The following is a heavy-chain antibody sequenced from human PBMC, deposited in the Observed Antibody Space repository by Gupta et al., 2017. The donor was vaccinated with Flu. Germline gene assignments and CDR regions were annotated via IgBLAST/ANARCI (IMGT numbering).Heavy chain of an antibody. V-gene: IGHV3-33*01. CDR2: IWYDGSNK. CDR3: ARDQTTGTTLVDY. D-gene: IGHD1-7*01. J-gene: IGHJ4*02. CDR1: GFTFSSDG. Sequence: QVQLVESGGGVVEPGRSLRLSCAASGFTFSSDGMHWVRQAPGKGLEWVAVIWYDGSNKYYADSVKGRFTISRDNSKNTLYLQMNSLRAEDTAVYYCARDQTTGTTLVDYWGQGTLVTVSS.